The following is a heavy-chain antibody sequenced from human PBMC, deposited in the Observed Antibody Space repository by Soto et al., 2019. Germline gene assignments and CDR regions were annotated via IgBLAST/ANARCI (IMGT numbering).Heavy chain of an antibody. J-gene: IGHJ5*02. CDR1: GGSLSSDDYY. V-gene: IGHV4-30-4*01. CDR2: IHYRGSA. Sequence: QVQLQESGPGLVKPSQTLSLTCTVSGGSLSSDDYYWTWIRQPPGKGLEWIGYIHYRGSAHYNPSLKSRVTKSIDTSTNQVSLRVSSVTAADTAVYDCARDRAQAGSFRANWVDPWGQGTLVTVSS. CDR3: ARDRAQAGSFRANWVDP. D-gene: IGHD3-10*01.